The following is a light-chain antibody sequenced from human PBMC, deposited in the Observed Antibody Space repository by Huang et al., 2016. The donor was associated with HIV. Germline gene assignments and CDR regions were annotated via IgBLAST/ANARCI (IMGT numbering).Light chain of an antibody. CDR3: QQYNAWPPWT. CDR1: QSVSTN. Sequence: ETVMTQSPATLSVSPGERATLSCRASQSVSTNLAWYQQRPGQAPRLLIYDASTRATGVPARFSGSGSGTEFTLTSSSLQSGDFAVYFCQQYNAWPPWTFGQGTKVEIK. CDR2: DAS. V-gene: IGKV3-15*01. J-gene: IGKJ1*01.